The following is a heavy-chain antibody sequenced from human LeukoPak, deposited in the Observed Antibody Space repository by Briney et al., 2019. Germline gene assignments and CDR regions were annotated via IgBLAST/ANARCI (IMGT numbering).Heavy chain of an antibody. D-gene: IGHD3-22*01. CDR2: ISSSGSTI. Sequence: GGSLRLSCAASGFTFSSYEMNWVRQAPGKGLEWVSYISSSGSTIYYADSVKGRFTISRDNAKNSLYLQMNSLRADDTAVYYCAKEANYYNRSVYYNTFDNWGQGTLVTVSS. CDR3: AKEANYYNRSVYYNTFDN. V-gene: IGHV3-48*03. CDR1: GFTFSSYE. J-gene: IGHJ4*02.